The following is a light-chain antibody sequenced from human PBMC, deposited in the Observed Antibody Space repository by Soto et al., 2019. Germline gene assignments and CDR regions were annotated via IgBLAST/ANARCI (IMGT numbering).Light chain of an antibody. CDR1: SSGIREYNY. V-gene: IGLV2-14*01. CDR3: SSKSRDF. CDR2: EVS. Sequence: QSVLTQPASVSGSPGQAITISFTGTSSGIREYNYVSWYQQLPGNAPKLIMYEVSNRPSGISDRFSGSKSGNTASLTISGLQAEDEDDYYCSSKSRDFLGTGTKVTVL. J-gene: IGLJ1*01.